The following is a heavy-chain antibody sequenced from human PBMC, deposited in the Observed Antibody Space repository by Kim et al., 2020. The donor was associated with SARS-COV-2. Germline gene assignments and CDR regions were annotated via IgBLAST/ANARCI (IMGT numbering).Heavy chain of an antibody. D-gene: IGHD5-12*01. V-gene: IGHV1-69*01. CDR3: ARDRGGYDYYFGC. J-gene: IGHJ4*02. Sequence: YAEKFQGRVTITGDESTGTAYMELSSRRSEDTAVYYCARDRGGYDYYFGCWGQGTLVTVSS.